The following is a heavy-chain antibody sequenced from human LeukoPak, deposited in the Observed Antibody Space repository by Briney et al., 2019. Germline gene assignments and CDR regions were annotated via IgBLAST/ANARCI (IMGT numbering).Heavy chain of an antibody. V-gene: IGHV3-74*01. CDR3: ARLGRGGGYDVLTGLS. CDR2: INTDGSST. CDR1: GFTFSSYW. Sequence: GESLRLSCAASGFTFSSYWMYWVRQAPGKGLVWVSRINTDGSSTSYVDSVKGRFTISRDNAKNTLYLQVNGLRIDDTAVYYCARLGRGGGYDVLTGLSWGQGTLVTVSS. D-gene: IGHD3-9*01. J-gene: IGHJ5*02.